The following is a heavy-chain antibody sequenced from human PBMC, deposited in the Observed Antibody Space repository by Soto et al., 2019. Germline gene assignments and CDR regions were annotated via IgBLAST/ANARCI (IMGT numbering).Heavy chain of an antibody. CDR3: AKAVSYDFWSGYYGYYGMDV. V-gene: IGHV3-23*01. CDR2: ISGSGGST. D-gene: IGHD3-3*01. Sequence: AGSLRLSCAASGFTFSSYAMSWVRQAPRKGLEWVSAISGSGGSTYYADSVKGRFTISRDNSKNTLYLQMNSLRAEDTAVYYCAKAVSYDFWSGYYGYYGMDVRGQGTTVTVSS. CDR1: GFTFSSYA. J-gene: IGHJ6*02.